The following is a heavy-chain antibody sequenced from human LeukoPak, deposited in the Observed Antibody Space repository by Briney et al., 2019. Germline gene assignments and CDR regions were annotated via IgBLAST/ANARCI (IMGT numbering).Heavy chain of an antibody. CDR3: ARLGSRVRGVKFYYDSGMDV. Sequence: GESLKISCKGSAYSFNSYWIAWARQMPGKGLEWMGIIYPGDSDISYSPSFQGQVTISGDKSINTAYLQWSSLKASDTAMYYCARLGSRVRGVKFYYDSGMDVWGQGTTVTVSS. D-gene: IGHD3-10*01. V-gene: IGHV5-51*01. CDR1: AYSFNSYW. J-gene: IGHJ6*02. CDR2: IYPGDSDI.